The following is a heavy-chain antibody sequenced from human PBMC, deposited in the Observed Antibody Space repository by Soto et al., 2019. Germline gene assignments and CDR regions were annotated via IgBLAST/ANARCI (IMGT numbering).Heavy chain of an antibody. J-gene: IGHJ4*02. CDR3: ARAPRLYHFDY. CDR2: IHDSEST. CDR1: GGSISSYY. Sequence: SETLSLTCAVSGGSISSYYWSWIRQPPGKELEWIGYIHDSESTSYNPSLKSRVTISLDTSRNQFSLKVSSVIDADTAVYFCARAPRLYHFDYWGQGILVTVPS. V-gene: IGHV4-59*01. D-gene: IGHD6-25*01.